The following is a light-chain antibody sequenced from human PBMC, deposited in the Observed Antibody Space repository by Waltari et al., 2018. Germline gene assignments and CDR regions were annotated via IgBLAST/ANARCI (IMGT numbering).Light chain of an antibody. V-gene: IGLV1-36*01. CDR1: TSNIANNA. J-gene: IGLJ2*01. CDR2: YDV. Sequence: QSVLTQPPSVSEAPRQRVTIPCSGSTSNIANNAVNWYQQLPGKAPKLLIYYDVLLPSGVSDRFSASKSGTSASLAISGLQSEDEADYYCSVWDDSLNGQVFGGGTKLTVL. CDR3: SVWDDSLNGQV.